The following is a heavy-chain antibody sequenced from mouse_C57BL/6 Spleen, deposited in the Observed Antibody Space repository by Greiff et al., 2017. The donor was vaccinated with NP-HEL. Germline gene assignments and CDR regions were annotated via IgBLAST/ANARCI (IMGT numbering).Heavy chain of an antibody. CDR3: ARRGNYYGSGFDY. D-gene: IGHD1-1*01. V-gene: IGHV1-85*01. CDR1: GYTFTSYD. CDR2: IYPRDGST. Sequence: QVQLQQSGPELVKPGASVKLSCKASGYTFTSYDINWVKQRPGQGLEWIGWIYPRDGSTKYNEKFKGKATLTVDTSSSTAYMELHRLTSEDTAVYFCARRGNYYGSGFDYWGQGTTLTVSS. J-gene: IGHJ2*01.